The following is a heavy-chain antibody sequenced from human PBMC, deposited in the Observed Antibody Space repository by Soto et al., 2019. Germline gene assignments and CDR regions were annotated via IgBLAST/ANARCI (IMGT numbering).Heavy chain of an antibody. CDR1: GGSFSGYY. CDR2: INHSGST. J-gene: IGHJ4*02. Sequence: SETLSLTCAVYGGSFSGYYWSWIRQPPGKGLEWIGEINHSGSTNYNPSLKSRVTISVDTSKNQFSLKPKSVTAADTALYFCARQRTSVVTQAYFDVWGPGSLVTVSS. D-gene: IGHD2-21*02. CDR3: ARQRTSVVTQAYFDV. V-gene: IGHV4-34*01.